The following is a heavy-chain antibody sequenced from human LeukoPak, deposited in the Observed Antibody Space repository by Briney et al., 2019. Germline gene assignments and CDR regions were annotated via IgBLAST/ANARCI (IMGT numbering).Heavy chain of an antibody. CDR2: INSNLGST. CDR1: GFTFSSDW. D-gene: IGHD3-16*02. V-gene: IGHV3-74*01. CDR3: ARGFYAYVWGSYRFGAAFDI. Sequence: GGCLRLSCAASGFTFSSDWMRGVRRAPRKGVGWVSRINSNLGSTSYADSVNGRFTISRDTATNTLYLQMNSLRAADTAVSYCARGFYAYVWGSYRFGAAFDIWGQGTMVTVSS. J-gene: IGHJ3*02.